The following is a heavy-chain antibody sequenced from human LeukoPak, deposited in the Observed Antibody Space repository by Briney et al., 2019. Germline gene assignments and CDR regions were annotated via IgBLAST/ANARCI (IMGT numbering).Heavy chain of an antibody. CDR3: ARDHLGSPTPRMDV. CDR2: IYYSGST. CDR1: GGSISSYY. V-gene: IGHV4-59*01. D-gene: IGHD1-26*01. Sequence: PSETLSLTCTVSGGSISSYYWSWIRQPPGKGLEWIGYIYYSGSTNYNPSLKRRVTISVDTSKNQFSLKLSSVTAADTAVYYCARDHLGSPTPRMDVWGQGTTVTVSS. J-gene: IGHJ6*02.